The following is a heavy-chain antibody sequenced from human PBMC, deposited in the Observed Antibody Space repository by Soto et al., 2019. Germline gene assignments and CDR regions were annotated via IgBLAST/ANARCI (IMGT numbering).Heavy chain of an antibody. V-gene: IGHV4-39*01. CDR2: IYYSGST. D-gene: IGHD1-26*01. J-gene: IGHJ4*02. Sequence: PSETLSLTCTVSGCSISSSSYYWGWIRQPPGKGLEWIGSIYYSGSTYYNPSLKSRVTISVDTSKNQFSLKLSSVTAADTAVYYCASSMVGAPRFDHWGQGTLVTVSS. CDR1: GCSISSSSYY. CDR3: ASSMVGAPRFDH.